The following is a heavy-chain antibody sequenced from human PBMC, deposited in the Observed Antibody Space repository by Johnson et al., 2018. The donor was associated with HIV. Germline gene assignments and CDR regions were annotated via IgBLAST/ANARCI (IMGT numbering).Heavy chain of an antibody. J-gene: IGHJ3*02. D-gene: IGHD2-2*01. CDR3: ERGGTSTGFRPFDI. CDR1: GFTVSSNY. V-gene: IGHV3-66*01. CDR2: IYSGGST. Sequence: EVQLVESGGGLVQPGGSLRLSCAASGFTVSSNYMSWVRQAPGKGLEWVSVIYSGGSTYYADSVKGRFTISRDNSKSTLYLQMDSLRAEDTALNYCERGGTSTGFRPFDIWGRGTMVTGSS.